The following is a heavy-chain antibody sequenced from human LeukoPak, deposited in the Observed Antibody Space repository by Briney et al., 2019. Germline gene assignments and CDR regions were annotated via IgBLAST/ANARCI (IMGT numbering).Heavy chain of an antibody. CDR3: ARDSSGAYSSSSAGWFGP. Sequence: ASVKVSCKASGYTFTSYGISWVRQAPGQGLEWMGWIGAYNGNTNYAQKLQGRVTMTTDTSTSTAYMELRSLRSDDTAVYYCARDSSGAYSSSSAGWFGPWGQGALVTLCS. CDR2: IGAYNGNT. CDR1: GYTFTSYG. V-gene: IGHV1-18*01. D-gene: IGHD6-13*01. J-gene: IGHJ5*02.